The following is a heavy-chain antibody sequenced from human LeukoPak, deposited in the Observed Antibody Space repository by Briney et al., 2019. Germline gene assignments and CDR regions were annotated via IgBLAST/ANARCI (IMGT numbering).Heavy chain of an antibody. D-gene: IGHD1-26*01. J-gene: IGHJ6*02. CDR3: AREGLVGATDYYYHGMDV. V-gene: IGHV3-21*01. Sequence: SGGSLRLSCAASGFTFSSYSMNWVRQAPGKGLEWVSSISSSSSYIYYADSVKGRFTISRDNAKNSLYLQMNSLRAEDTAVYYCAREGLVGATDYYYHGMDVWGQGTTVTVSS. CDR1: GFTFSSYS. CDR2: ISSSSSYI.